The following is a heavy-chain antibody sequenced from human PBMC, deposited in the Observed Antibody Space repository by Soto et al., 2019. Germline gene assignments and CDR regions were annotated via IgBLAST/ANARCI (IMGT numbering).Heavy chain of an antibody. Sequence: ASVKVSCKASGYTFTGYYMHWVRQAPGQGLEWMGWINPNSGGTNYAQKFQGWVTMTRDTSISTAYMELSRLRSDDTAVYYCARGYQLLASSGWYVPYFDYWGQGTLVTVSS. CDR3: ARGYQLLASSGWYVPYFDY. D-gene: IGHD6-19*01. CDR2: INPNSGGT. J-gene: IGHJ4*02. CDR1: GYTFTGYY. V-gene: IGHV1-2*04.